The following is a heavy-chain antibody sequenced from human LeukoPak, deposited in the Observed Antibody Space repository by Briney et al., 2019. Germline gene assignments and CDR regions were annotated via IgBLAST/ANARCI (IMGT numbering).Heavy chain of an antibody. Sequence: SETLSLTCTVSGGSIDSNSWSWIRQPAGKGLEWIGRFHSTGTTNYNPSLKGRVTMSVDTSKEQFSLTLNSVTAADTALYFCAKDGSSWPFFNYWGLGTLVTVSS. V-gene: IGHV4-4*07. CDR2: FHSTGTT. CDR1: GGSIDSNS. D-gene: IGHD6-13*01. CDR3: AKDGSSWPFFNY. J-gene: IGHJ4*02.